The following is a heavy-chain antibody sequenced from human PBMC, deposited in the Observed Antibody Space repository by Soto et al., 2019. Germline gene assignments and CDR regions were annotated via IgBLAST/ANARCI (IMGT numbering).Heavy chain of an antibody. CDR3: ARFRDYDILTGYYNDAFDI. V-gene: IGHV1-69*04. J-gene: IGHJ3*02. D-gene: IGHD3-9*01. Sequence: ASVKVSCKASGGTFSSYAISWVRQAPGQGLEWMGRIIPILGIANYAQKFQGRVTITADKSTSTAYMELSSLRSEDTAVYYCARFRDYDILTGYYNDAFDIWGQGTMVTVSS. CDR1: GGTFSSYA. CDR2: IIPILGIA.